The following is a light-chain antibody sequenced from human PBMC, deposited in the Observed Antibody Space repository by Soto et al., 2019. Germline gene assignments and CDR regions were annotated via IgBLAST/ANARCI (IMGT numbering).Light chain of an antibody. V-gene: IGKV3-11*01. CDR2: DAS. CDR1: QSVSSH. Sequence: DIVLTQSPATLSMSPGERAPLSCRASQSVSSHLAWFQQRPGQAPRLLIYDASNRATGIPARFSGRGSGTDFTLTISSLEPEDFAVYYCQQRSSAITFGQGTRLEIK. J-gene: IGKJ5*01. CDR3: QQRSSAIT.